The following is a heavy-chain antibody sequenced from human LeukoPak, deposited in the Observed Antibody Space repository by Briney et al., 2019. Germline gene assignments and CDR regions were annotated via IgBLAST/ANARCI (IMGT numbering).Heavy chain of an antibody. CDR1: GYTFTGYY. V-gene: IGHV1-2*06. CDR2: ISPNSGGT. Sequence: ASVKVSCKASGYTFTGYYMHWVRQAPGQGLEWMGRISPNSGGTNYAQKFQGRVTMTRDTSISTAYMELSRLRSDDTAVYYCARDRITMVRGVKSVWFDPWGQGTLVTVSS. CDR3: ARDRITMVRGVKSVWFDP. J-gene: IGHJ5*02. D-gene: IGHD3-10*01.